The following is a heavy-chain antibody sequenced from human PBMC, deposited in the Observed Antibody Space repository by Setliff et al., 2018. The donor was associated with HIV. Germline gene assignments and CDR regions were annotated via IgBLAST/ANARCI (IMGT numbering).Heavy chain of an antibody. CDR2: IYSSGST. V-gene: IGHV4-39*07. Sequence: SETLSLTCTVSGGSTSTSGYYWGWIRQPPGKGREWIGSIYSSGSTYYNPSLKSRVIISVDTSNQFSLKLSSVTAADAAVYYCARSPSYRSSWEYYFDYWGQGILVTVSS. D-gene: IGHD6-13*01. CDR1: GGSTSTSGYY. J-gene: IGHJ4*02. CDR3: ARSPSYRSSWEYYFDY.